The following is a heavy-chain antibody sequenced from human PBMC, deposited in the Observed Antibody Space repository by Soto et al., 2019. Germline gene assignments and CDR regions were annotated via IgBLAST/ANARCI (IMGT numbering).Heavy chain of an antibody. CDR2: ISYDGNVA. CDR1: YG. J-gene: IGHJ4*02. V-gene: IGHV3-30*18. CDR3: AKEGPITNWYFDY. D-gene: IGHD1-1*01. Sequence: YGMHWVRQAPGKGLEWVTVISYDGNVAYYADSVKGRFTSSRDNSKNTLYLQMNSLRTEDTAVYYCAKEGPITNWYFDYWGQGTRVTVSS.